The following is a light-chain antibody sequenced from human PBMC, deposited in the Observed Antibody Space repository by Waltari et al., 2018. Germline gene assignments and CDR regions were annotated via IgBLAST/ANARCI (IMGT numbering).Light chain of an antibody. CDR1: QSVLYSSDNKNY. CDR3: QQYYSTPYT. V-gene: IGKV4-1*01. J-gene: IGKJ2*01. CDR2: WAS. Sequence: DIVMTQSPDSLAVSLGERTSINCKASQSVLYSSDNKNYLAWYRQKPGQHPNLLIYWASTRESGVPGRFSGSGSGTDFTLTISSLQAEDVAVYYCQQYYSTPYTFGQGTKLEIK.